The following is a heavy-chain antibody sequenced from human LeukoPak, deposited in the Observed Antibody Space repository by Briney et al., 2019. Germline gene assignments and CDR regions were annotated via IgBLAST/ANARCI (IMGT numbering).Heavy chain of an antibody. Sequence: PGESLKISCKGSGYSFTSYWIGWVRQMPGKGLEWMGIIYPGDSDTRYSPSFQGQVTISADKSISTAYLQWSSLKASDTAMYYCARCRPYSSGWYSSFDYWGQGTLVTVSS. CDR1: GYSFTSYW. J-gene: IGHJ4*02. D-gene: IGHD6-19*01. CDR3: ARCRPYSSGWYSSFDY. V-gene: IGHV5-51*01. CDR2: IYPGDSDT.